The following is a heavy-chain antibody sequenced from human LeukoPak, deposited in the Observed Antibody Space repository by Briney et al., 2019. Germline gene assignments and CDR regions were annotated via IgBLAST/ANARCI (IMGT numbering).Heavy chain of an antibody. J-gene: IGHJ6*02. CDR3: ARGRIAKIVVVHSFQYGMDV. CDR2: INDYSGNT. V-gene: IGHV4-34*01. CDR1: GGSFTDYF. Sequence: SETLSLTCNVFGGSFTDYFWTWIRQSPGKGLEWIGEINDYSGNTNYNPSLNSRVSISLEKSKNQFSLELRSVTAADTAVYYCARGRIAKIVVVHSFQYGMDVWGQGTTVTVSS. D-gene: IGHD3-22*01.